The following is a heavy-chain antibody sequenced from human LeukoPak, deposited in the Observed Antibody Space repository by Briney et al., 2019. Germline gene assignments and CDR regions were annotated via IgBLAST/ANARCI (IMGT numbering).Heavy chain of an antibody. CDR3: ARGDVAVADIDY. CDR2: IIPILGIA. Sequence: GASVKVSCKASGYTFTSYGISWVRQAPGQGLEWMGRIIPILGIANYAQKFQGRVTITADKSTSTAYMELSSLRSEDTAVYYCARGDVAVADIDYWGQGTLVTVSS. J-gene: IGHJ4*02. CDR1: GYTFTSYG. D-gene: IGHD6-19*01. V-gene: IGHV1-69*04.